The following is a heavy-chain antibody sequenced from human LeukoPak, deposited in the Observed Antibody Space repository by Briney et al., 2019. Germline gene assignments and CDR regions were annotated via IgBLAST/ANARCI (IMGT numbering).Heavy chain of an antibody. V-gene: IGHV4-34*01. D-gene: IGHD5-12*01. CDR2: INHSGST. J-gene: IGHJ4*02. CDR3: ARYSGYDSTSDY. CDR1: GGSFSGYY. Sequence: SETLSLTCAVYGGSFSGYYWSWIRQPPGKGLEWIGEINHSGSTNYNPSLKSRVTISVDTFKNQFSLKLSSVTAADTAVYYCARYSGYDSTSDYWGQGTLVTVSS.